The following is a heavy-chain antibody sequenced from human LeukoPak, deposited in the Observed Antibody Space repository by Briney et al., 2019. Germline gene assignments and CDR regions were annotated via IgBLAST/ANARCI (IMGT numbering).Heavy chain of an antibody. CDR3: ASGSEVVIDY. V-gene: IGHV3-21*01. Sequence: GSLRLSCAASGFTFSSYSMNWVRQAPGKGLEWVSSISSSSSYIYYADSVKGRFTISRDNAKNSLYLQMNSLRAEDTAVYYCASGSEVVIDYWGQGTLVTVSS. J-gene: IGHJ4*02. CDR2: ISSSSSYI. D-gene: IGHD3-10*01. CDR1: GFTFSSYS.